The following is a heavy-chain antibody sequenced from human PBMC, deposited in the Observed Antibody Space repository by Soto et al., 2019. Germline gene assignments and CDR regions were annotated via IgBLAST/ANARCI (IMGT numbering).Heavy chain of an antibody. CDR2: IKSKTDGGTT. V-gene: IGHV3-15*07. Sequence: EVQLVESGGGLVKPGGSLRLSCAASGSTCSNAWMNWVRQAPGKGLEWVGRIKSKTDGGTTDYAAPVKGRFTISRDDSKNTLYLQMNSLKTEDTAVYYCTTAGYSSGWYDMYFQHRGQGTLVTVSS. CDR3: TTAGYSSGWYDMYFQH. J-gene: IGHJ1*01. CDR1: GSTCSNAW. D-gene: IGHD6-19*01.